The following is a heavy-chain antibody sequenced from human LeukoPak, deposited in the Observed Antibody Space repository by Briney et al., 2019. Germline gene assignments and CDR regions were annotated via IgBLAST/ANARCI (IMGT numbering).Heavy chain of an antibody. CDR3: AKDIGGRGYGSGSPIIDY. J-gene: IGHJ4*02. CDR1: GFTVSSNY. CDR2: ISYDGSNK. D-gene: IGHD3-10*01. V-gene: IGHV3-30*18. Sequence: GGSLRLSCAASGFTVSSNYMSWVRQTPGKGLEWVAVISYDGSNKYYADSVKGRFTISRDNSKNTLYLQMNSLRAEDTALYYCAKDIGGRGYGSGSPIIDYWAQGTLVTVSS.